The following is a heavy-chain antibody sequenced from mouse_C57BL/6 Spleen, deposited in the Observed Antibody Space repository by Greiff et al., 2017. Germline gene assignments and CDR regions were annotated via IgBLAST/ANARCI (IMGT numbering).Heavy chain of an antibody. V-gene: IGHV5-4*01. CDR3: AKEGEGKYYFDY. CDR1: GFTFSSYA. D-gene: IGHD2-1*01. J-gene: IGHJ2*01. Sequence: EVKLVESGGGLVKPGGSLKLSCAASGFTFSSYAMSWVRQTPEKRLELVATISNGGSYTYYPDNVKGRFTISRDNAKNNLYLQMSHLKSEDTAMYYCAKEGEGKYYFDYWGQGTTLTVSS. CDR2: ISNGGSYT.